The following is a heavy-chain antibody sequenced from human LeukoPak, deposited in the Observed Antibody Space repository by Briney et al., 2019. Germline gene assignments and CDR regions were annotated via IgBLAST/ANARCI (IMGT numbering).Heavy chain of an antibody. V-gene: IGHV3-11*04. CDR3: AREGGGITAYYYYMDV. Sequence: GGSLRLSCAASGFTFSDYYMTWIRQAPGKGLEWVSYISSSGITIYYADSVKGRFTISRDNAKNSLYLQMNSLRAEDTAVYYCAREGGGITAYYYYMDVWGKGTTVTVSS. CDR1: GFTFSDYY. J-gene: IGHJ6*03. CDR2: ISSSGITI. D-gene: IGHD3-10*01.